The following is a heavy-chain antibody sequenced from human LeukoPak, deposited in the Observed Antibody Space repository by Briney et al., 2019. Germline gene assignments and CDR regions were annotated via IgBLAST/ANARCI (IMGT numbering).Heavy chain of an antibody. CDR2: IYYSGST. CDR3: ARVSCSSTTCPRRDALDV. Sequence: SETLSLTCTISGGSISSYYWSWIRQPPGKGLGWIGYIYYSGSTNYNPSLKSRVTISVDTSKSQFSLNLTSVTTADTAVYYCARVSCSSTTCPRRDALDVWGQGTMVTVSS. J-gene: IGHJ3*01. V-gene: IGHV4-59*01. CDR1: GGSISSYY. D-gene: IGHD2-2*01.